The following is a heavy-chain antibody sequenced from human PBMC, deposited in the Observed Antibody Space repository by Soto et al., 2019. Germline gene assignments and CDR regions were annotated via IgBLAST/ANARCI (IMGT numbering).Heavy chain of an antibody. J-gene: IGHJ6*02. D-gene: IGHD2-2*01. Sequence: ASVKVSCKPSGYSFSNFYVHWVRQAPGQGLEWMGIIDPSSGTTSYTQKFQERVTMTRDTSMSTVYMELSRLRSEDTAVYYCARGGGTSPSSYGLDVWGQGTTVTVSS. CDR2: IDPSSGTT. V-gene: IGHV1-46*01. CDR1: GYSFSNFY. CDR3: ARGGGTSPSSYGLDV.